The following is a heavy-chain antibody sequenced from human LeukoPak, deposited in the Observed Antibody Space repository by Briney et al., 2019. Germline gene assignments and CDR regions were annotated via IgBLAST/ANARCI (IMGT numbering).Heavy chain of an antibody. CDR1: GGSISSNNYY. CDR3: ARESNGDYAHAFAI. J-gene: IGHJ3*02. CDR2: IYYSGST. D-gene: IGHD4-17*01. Sequence: PSETLPLTCTVSGGSISSNNYYWGWIRQPPGKGLEWIGNIYYSGSTYYNPSLKSRVTITVDTSKNQFSLKLSSVTAADTAWYYCARESNGDYAHAFAIWGQGTMVTVSS. V-gene: IGHV4-39*07.